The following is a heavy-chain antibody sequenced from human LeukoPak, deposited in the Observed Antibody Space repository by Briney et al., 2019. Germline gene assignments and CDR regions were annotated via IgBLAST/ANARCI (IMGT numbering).Heavy chain of an antibody. CDR3: ARRLTSRVAGTFSAWFDP. J-gene: IGHJ5*02. Sequence: SETLSLTCTVSGGSVSSGTYYWNWIRQPPGKGLEWIGFVYYSGSTNYNPSLKGRVTISVDTSKNQFSLKLSSVTAADTAVYYCARRLTSRVAGTFSAWFDPWGQGTLVTVSS. V-gene: IGHV4-61*01. CDR1: GGSVSSGTYY. D-gene: IGHD6-19*01. CDR2: VYYSGST.